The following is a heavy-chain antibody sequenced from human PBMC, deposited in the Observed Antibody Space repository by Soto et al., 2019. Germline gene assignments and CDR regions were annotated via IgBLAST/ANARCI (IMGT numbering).Heavy chain of an antibody. CDR3: AEDHSGYDLWYFDY. V-gene: IGHV3-23*01. CDR2: ISGSGDRT. D-gene: IGHD5-12*01. Sequence: EVQLLESGGGLVQPGGSLRLSCAASGFIFNNYAMSWVRQAPGKGLEWVSGISGSGDRTYHADSVEGRFTISRDNSKNTVYLQMNSLRAEDTAEYYCAEDHSGYDLWYFDYWGQGTLVTVSS. CDR1: GFIFNNYA. J-gene: IGHJ4*02.